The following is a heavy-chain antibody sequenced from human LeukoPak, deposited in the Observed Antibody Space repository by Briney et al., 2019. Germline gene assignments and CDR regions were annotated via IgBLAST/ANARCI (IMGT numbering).Heavy chain of an antibody. CDR3: ARTMRWPYYYGMDV. V-gene: IGHV4-61*01. J-gene: IGHJ6*02. Sequence: PSETLSLTCTVSGGSVSSGSYYWSWIRQPPGKGLEWIGYIYYSGSTNYNPSLKSRVTISVDTSKNQFSLKLSSVTAADTAVYYCARTMRWPYYYGMDVWGQGTTVTVSS. D-gene: IGHD2-2*01. CDR2: IYYSGST. CDR1: GGSVSSGSYY.